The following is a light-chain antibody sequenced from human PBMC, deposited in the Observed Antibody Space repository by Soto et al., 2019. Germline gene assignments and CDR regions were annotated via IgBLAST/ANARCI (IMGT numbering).Light chain of an antibody. J-gene: IGKJ5*01. CDR3: QQRSNWPPIT. Sequence: EIVLTQSPATLSLSPGERATLPCRASQSVSSSLAWYQQKPGQAPRLLIYDASNRATGIPARFSGSGSGTDFTLTISSLEPEDFAVYYCQQRSNWPPITFGQGTRLEIK. V-gene: IGKV3-11*01. CDR1: QSVSSS. CDR2: DAS.